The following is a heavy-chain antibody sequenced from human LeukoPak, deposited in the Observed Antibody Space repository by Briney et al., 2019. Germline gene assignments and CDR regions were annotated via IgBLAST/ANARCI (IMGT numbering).Heavy chain of an antibody. CDR3: AKTGGGGYFDS. Sequence: PGESLKISCAASEFAFSNYAMSWVRQAPGKGLEWVSGINTGGEYTYYADSVKGRFTISRDNSKNTLYLQMNSLRAEDTAVYYCAKTGGGGYFDSWGQGTLVTVSS. D-gene: IGHD3-10*01. V-gene: IGHV3-23*01. J-gene: IGHJ4*02. CDR1: EFAFSNYA. CDR2: INTGGEYT.